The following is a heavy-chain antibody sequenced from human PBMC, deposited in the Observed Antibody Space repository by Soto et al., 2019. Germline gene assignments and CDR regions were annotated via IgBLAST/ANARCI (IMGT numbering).Heavy chain of an antibody. CDR2: IYHSGST. J-gene: IGHJ5*02. CDR1: CGSISSGGYS. D-gene: IGHD2-15*01. CDR3: AREVVAASNNWFDP. V-gene: IGHV4-30-2*01. Sequence: SETLSLTCAGSCGSISSGGYSWSWIRQPPGKGLEWIGYIYHSGSTYYNPSLKSRVTISVDRSKNQFSLKLSSVTAADTAVYYCAREVVAASNNWFDPWGQGTLVTVSS.